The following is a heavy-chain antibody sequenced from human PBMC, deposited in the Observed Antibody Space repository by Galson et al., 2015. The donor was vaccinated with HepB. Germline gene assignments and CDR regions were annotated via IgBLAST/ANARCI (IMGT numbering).Heavy chain of an antibody. CDR2: IYYSGST. J-gene: IGHJ6*03. CDR1: GGSISSSSYY. Sequence: ETLSLTCTVSGGSISSSSYYWGWIRQPPGKGLEWIGSIYYSGSTYYNPSLKSRVTISVDTSKNQFSLKLSSVTAADTAVYYCTYDSYYYYYYMDVWGKGTTVTVSS. V-gene: IGHV4-39*07. D-gene: IGHD3-3*01. CDR3: TYDSYYYYYYMDV.